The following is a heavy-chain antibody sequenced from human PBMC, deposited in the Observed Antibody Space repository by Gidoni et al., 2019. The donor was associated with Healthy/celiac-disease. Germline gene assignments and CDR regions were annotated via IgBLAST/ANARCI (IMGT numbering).Heavy chain of an antibody. CDR3: ARDKLVGSPGYYFDY. CDR1: GFPFSSYA. V-gene: IGHV3-30-3*01. CDR2: ISYDGSNK. D-gene: IGHD1-26*01. J-gene: IGHJ4*02. Sequence: QVQLVESGGGVVQPGRSQRLSCAASGFPFSSYAMHWVRQAPGKGLGWVAVISYDGSNKYYADSVKGRFTISRDNSKNTLYLQMNSLRAEDTAVYYCARDKLVGSPGYYFDYWGQGTLVTVSS.